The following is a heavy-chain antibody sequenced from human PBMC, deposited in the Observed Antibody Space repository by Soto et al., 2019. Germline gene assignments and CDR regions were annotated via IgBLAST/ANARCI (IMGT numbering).Heavy chain of an antibody. CDR1: GDSIISNSYF. V-gene: IGHV4-39*01. CDR3: ARHFSVDYFDY. CDR2: IYYSGTT. J-gene: IGHJ4*02. Sequence: SETLSLTCTVSGDSIISNSYFWAWIRQPPGKGLEWIGSIYYSGTTYYNPSLKGRVTISVDRSKNQFSLKLSSVTAAHTAVYYCARHFSVDYFDYWGQGALVTVSS.